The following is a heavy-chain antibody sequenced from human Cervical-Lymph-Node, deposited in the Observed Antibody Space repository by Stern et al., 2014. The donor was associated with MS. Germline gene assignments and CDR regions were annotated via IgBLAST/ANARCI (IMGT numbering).Heavy chain of an antibody. CDR3: ARPVGTSMDDAFHI. J-gene: IGHJ3*02. Sequence: QLVQSGAEMKTPGESLKISCMVSGYRFTSYWIGWVRQMPGKGLEWMGIIYPGDSDTRYSPSFQGQVTISADMSISTAYLQWSGLKASDTAMYYCARPVGTSMDDAFHIWGQGTMVTVSS. CDR1: GYRFTSYW. V-gene: IGHV5-51*03. CDR2: IYPGDSDT. D-gene: IGHD5-18*01.